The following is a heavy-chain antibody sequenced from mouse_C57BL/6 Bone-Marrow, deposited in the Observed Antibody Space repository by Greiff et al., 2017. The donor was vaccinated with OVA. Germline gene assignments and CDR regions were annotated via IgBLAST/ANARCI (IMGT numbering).Heavy chain of an antibody. V-gene: IGHV5-6*01. CDR2: ISSGGSYT. Sequence: EVKLMESGGDLVKPGGSLKLSCAASGFTFSSYGMSWVRQTPDKRLEWVATISSGGSYTYYPDSVKGRFTISRDNAKNTLYLQMSSLKSEDTTLYYCARQSDMDYDSLDAMDYWGQGTSVTVSS. CDR1: GFTFSSYG. J-gene: IGHJ4*01. D-gene: IGHD2-4*01. CDR3: ARQSDMDYDSLDAMDY.